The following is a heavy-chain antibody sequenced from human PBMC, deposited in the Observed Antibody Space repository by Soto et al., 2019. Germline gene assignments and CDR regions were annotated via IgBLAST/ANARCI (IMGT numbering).Heavy chain of an antibody. CDR1: GGSISSYY. J-gene: IGHJ4*02. Sequence: PSETLSLTCTVPGGSISSYYWSWIRQPPGKGLEWIGYIYYSGITNYNPSLKSRVTISVDTSKNQFSLKLSSVTAADTAVYYCARRYGASFDYWGQGTLVTVSS. CDR2: IYYSGIT. D-gene: IGHD4-17*01. V-gene: IGHV4-59*01. CDR3: ARRYGASFDY.